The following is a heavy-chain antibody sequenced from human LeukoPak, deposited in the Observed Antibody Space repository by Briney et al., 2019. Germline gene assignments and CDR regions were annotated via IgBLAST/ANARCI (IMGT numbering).Heavy chain of an antibody. CDR1: GFTVSSNY. CDR3: ARDSFTTDFDY. CDR2: IYSGGST. J-gene: IGHJ4*02. Sequence: GGSLRLSCAASGFTVSSNYMSWVRQAPGKGLEWVSVIYSGGSTYYADSVKGRFTISRDNSKNTLYLQMNSLRAEDTAVYYCARDSFTTDFDYWGQGTLVTVSS. D-gene: IGHD3-22*01. V-gene: IGHV3-66*01.